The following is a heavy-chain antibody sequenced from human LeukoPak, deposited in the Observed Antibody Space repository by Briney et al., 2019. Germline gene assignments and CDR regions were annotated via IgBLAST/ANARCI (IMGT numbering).Heavy chain of an antibody. V-gene: IGHV1-2*02. Sequence: ASVKVSCKASGYTFTGYYMHWVRQAPGQGLEWMGWINPDSGGTNYAQKFQGRVTMTRDTSISTAYMELSRLRSDDTAVYYCARVLGYYGSGSYFWWFDPWGQGTLVTVSS. J-gene: IGHJ5*02. CDR1: GYTFTGYY. D-gene: IGHD3-10*01. CDR3: ARVLGYYGSGSYFWWFDP. CDR2: INPDSGGT.